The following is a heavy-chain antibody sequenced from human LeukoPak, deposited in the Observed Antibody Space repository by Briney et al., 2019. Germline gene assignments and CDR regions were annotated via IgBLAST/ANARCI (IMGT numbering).Heavy chain of an antibody. V-gene: IGHV4-38-2*02. Sequence: SETLSLTCTVSGYSISSGYYWGWIRQPPGKGLEWIGRIYHSGSTYYNPSPKSRVTISVDTSKNKFSLKLRSVSAADPAVNECARGLYNWNFDYWGQRTLVTVSS. J-gene: IGHJ4*02. CDR2: IYHSGST. CDR3: ARGLYNWNFDY. D-gene: IGHD1-20*01. CDR1: GYSISSGYY.